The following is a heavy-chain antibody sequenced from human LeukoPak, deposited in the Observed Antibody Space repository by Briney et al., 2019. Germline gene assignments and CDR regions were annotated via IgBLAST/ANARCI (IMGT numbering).Heavy chain of an antibody. J-gene: IGHJ4*02. D-gene: IGHD4-17*01. Sequence: GGSLRLSCAASGFTFSSYAMSWVRQAPGKGLEWVSAISGSGGSTYYADSVKGRFTISRDNSKNTLYLQMNSLRAEDTAVYYCAKESTSAVTTWGYYDYWGQGTLVTVSS. V-gene: IGHV3-23*01. CDR3: AKESTSAVTTWGYYDY. CDR1: GFTFSSYA. CDR2: ISGSGGST.